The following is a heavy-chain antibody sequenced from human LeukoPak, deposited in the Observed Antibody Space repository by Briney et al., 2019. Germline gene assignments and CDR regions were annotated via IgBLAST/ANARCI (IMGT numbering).Heavy chain of an antibody. D-gene: IGHD6-19*01. Sequence: SETLSLTCTVSGGSISSSNYYWGWIRQPPGKGLEWIGNIYHTGSTYYIPSLKSRVTISSDTSKNQFSLKLSSVTAADTAMYYCARLHLVSTGWHPMADSWGQGTLVTVSS. CDR1: GGSISSSNYY. J-gene: IGHJ4*02. CDR2: IYHTGST. CDR3: ARLHLVSTGWHPMADS. V-gene: IGHV4-39*01.